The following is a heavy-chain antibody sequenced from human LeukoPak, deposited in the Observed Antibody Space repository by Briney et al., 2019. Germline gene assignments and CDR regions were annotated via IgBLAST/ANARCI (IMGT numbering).Heavy chain of an antibody. CDR2: IRYDGSNK. CDR1: GFTFSSYG. V-gene: IGHV3-30*02. D-gene: IGHD2-21*01. Sequence: RGSLRLSCAASGFTFSSYGMHWVRQAPGKGLEWVAFIRYDGSNKYYADSVKGRFTISRDNSKNTLYLQMNSLRAEDTAVYYCARTCGGDCQDYYYYMDVWGKGTTVTVSS. CDR3: ARTCGGDCQDYYYYMDV. J-gene: IGHJ6*03.